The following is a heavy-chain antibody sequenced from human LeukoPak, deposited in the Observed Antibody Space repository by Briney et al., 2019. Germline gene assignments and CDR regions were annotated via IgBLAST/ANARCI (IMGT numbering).Heavy chain of an antibody. CDR3: ARDRPTGASRLFVVQ. D-gene: IGHD3-3*01. CDR1: GFDLSTYE. Sequence: GGSLRLSCAASGFDLSTYEMNWVRQAPGKGLEWVSSMSSGSTYIYYADSVRGRFTISRDNAKNSLYLLMNSLRAEDTAVYYCARDRPTGASRLFVVQWGEGTLVTVSS. V-gene: IGHV3-21*01. J-gene: IGHJ4*02. CDR2: MSSGSTYI.